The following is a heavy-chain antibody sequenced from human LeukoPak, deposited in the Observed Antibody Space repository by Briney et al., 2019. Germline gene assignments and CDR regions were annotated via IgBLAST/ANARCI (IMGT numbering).Heavy chain of an antibody. J-gene: IGHJ4*02. CDR3: AKLGCSSTSCYRGVESFDY. Sequence: PGGSLRLSCAASGFTFSSYAMSWVRQAPGKGLEWVSAISGSGGSTYYADSVKGRFTISRDNSKNTLYLQMNSLKAEDTAVYYCAKLGCSSTSCYRGVESFDYWGQGTLVTVSS. CDR2: ISGSGGST. D-gene: IGHD2-2*02. CDR1: GFTFSSYA. V-gene: IGHV3-23*01.